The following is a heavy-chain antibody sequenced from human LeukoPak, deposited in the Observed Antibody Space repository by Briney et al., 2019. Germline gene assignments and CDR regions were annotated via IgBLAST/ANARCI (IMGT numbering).Heavy chain of an antibody. Sequence: PGGSLRLSCAASGFTFTDDYMSWIRQAPGKGLEWVSYISSSGYTKYYADSLKGRFTISRDNAKKTLYLQINSLRAEDTAVYYCATTLRTRGTWYFDLWGRGTLVTVPS. CDR3: ATTLRTRGTWYFDL. CDR1: GFTFTDDY. V-gene: IGHV3-11*01. J-gene: IGHJ2*01. CDR2: ISSSGYTK. D-gene: IGHD1-1*01.